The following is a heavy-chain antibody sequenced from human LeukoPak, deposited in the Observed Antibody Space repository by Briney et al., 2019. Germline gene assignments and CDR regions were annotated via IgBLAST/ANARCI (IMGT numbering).Heavy chain of an antibody. D-gene: IGHD3-10*01. CDR1: GYTFAAHH. J-gene: IGHJ4*02. CDR2: IIPDGRDN. CDR3: SGRYGPGPV. Sequence: GASVKVSCKASGYTFAAHHIHWVRQAPGQGLEWMGWIIPDGRDNKYSQKFQDRLTLTTDTSTNTAYMELSRLIPDDTAVYYCSGRYGPGPVWGQGTLISASP. V-gene: IGHV1-2*02.